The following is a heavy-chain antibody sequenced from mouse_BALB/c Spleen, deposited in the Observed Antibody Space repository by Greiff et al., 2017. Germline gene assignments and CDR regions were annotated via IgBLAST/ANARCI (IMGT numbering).Heavy chain of an antibody. J-gene: IGHJ2*01. CDR3: ARGNYHYFDY. CDR1: GYSITSDYA. D-gene: IGHD2-1*01. Sequence: EVQLVESGPGLVKPSQSLSLTCTVTGYSITSDYAWNWIRQFPGNKLEWMGYISYSGSTSYNPSLKSRISITRDTSKNQFFLQLNSVTTEDTATYYCARGNYHYFDYWGQGTTLTVSS. CDR2: ISYSGST. V-gene: IGHV3-2*02.